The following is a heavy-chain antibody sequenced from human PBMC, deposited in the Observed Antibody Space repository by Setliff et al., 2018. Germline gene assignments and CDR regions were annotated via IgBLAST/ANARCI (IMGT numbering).Heavy chain of an antibody. CDR1: GGSISSDY. Sequence: SETLSLTCTVSGGSISSDYWSWIRQPPGKGLEWIGYINYSGSTTYSPSLKSRVTISIDTSKSQFSLKLTSVTAADTAVYYCARKVAGRGWFDPWGQGSLVTVSS. J-gene: IGHJ5*02. CDR2: INYSGST. V-gene: IGHV4-59*08. D-gene: IGHD1-26*01. CDR3: ARKVAGRGWFDP.